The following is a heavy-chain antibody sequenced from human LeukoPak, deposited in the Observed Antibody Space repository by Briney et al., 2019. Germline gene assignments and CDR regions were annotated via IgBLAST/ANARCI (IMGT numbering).Heavy chain of an antibody. V-gene: IGHV4-39*07. CDR1: GGSISSSSYY. CDR3: ARNDAFNWFDP. Sequence: PSETLSLTCTVSGGSISSSSYYWGWIRQPPGKGLEWIGSIYYSGSTYYNPSHKSRVTISVDTSKNQFSLKLSSVTAADTAVYYCARNDAFNWFDPWGQGTLVTVSS. CDR2: IYYSGST. J-gene: IGHJ5*02.